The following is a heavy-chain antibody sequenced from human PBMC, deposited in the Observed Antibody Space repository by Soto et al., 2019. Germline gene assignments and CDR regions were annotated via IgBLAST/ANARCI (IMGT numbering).Heavy chain of an antibody. J-gene: IGHJ4*02. V-gene: IGHV3-23*01. CDR3: AKVGMVRGVPHFDY. Sequence: PGGSLRLSCAASGFTFSSYAMSWVRQAPGKGLEWVSAISGSGGSTYYADSVKGRFTISRDNSKNTPYLQMNSLRAEDTAVYYCAKVGMVRGVPHFDYWGQGTLVTVSS. CDR1: GFTFSSYA. D-gene: IGHD3-10*01. CDR2: ISGSGGST.